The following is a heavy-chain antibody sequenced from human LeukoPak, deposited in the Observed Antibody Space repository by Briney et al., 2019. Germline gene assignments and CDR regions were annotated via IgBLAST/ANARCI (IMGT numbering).Heavy chain of an antibody. CDR3: ARIFLTYSGYDLNFFDS. Sequence: GGSLRLSCAASGFIFSNYSMNWVRQAPGKGLEWVSSITSLGTYTYYADSVKGRFTISRDNANNSLSLQMNSLRGEDTAVYYCARIFLTYSGYDLNFFDSWGQGALVTVS. CDR2: ITSLGTYT. CDR1: GFIFSNYS. J-gene: IGHJ4*02. D-gene: IGHD5-12*01. V-gene: IGHV3-21*01.